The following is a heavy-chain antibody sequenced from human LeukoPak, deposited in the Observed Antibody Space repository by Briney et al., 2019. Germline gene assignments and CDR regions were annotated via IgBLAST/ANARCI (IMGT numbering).Heavy chain of an antibody. CDR3: ARETQAFDP. Sequence: PRASVQVSCMPSGYSFTSYAMHWVRQAPGQRHEWMGWINAGNGNTKYSREFQGRVTITRDTSASTAYMELSSLRSEDMAVYYCARETQAFDPWGQGTLVTVSS. CDR2: INAGNGNT. CDR1: GYSFTSYA. J-gene: IGHJ5*02. V-gene: IGHV1-3*03.